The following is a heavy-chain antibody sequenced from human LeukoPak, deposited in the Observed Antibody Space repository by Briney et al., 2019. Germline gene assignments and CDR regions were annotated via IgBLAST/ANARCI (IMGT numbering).Heavy chain of an antibody. CDR3: ASIIAAAGNTRVTRGY. Sequence: ASVKVSCKASGYTFTGYYMHWVRQAPGQGLEWMGWINPNSGGTNYAQKFQGSVTMTRDTTLSTAYMELSRLRSDDTAVYYCASIIAAAGNTRVTRGYWGQGTLVTVSS. J-gene: IGHJ4*02. CDR2: INPNSGGT. V-gene: IGHV1-2*02. D-gene: IGHD6-13*01. CDR1: GYTFTGYY.